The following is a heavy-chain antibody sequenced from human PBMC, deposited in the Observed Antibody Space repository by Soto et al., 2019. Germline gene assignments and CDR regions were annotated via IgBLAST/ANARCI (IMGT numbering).Heavy chain of an antibody. J-gene: IGHJ6*02. D-gene: IGHD3-3*01. V-gene: IGHV4-30-4*01. CDR1: GGSISSGDYY. CDR2: ISNSGTA. Sequence: SETLSLTCTVSGGSISSGDYYWSWIRQPPGKGLEWIGYISNSGTAYYNPSLKSRVTISVDTSKNQFSLKLSSVTVADTAVYSCARDAWSVGRGLLLSGGLDVWGQGTTVTFSS. CDR3: ARDAWSVGRGLLLSGGLDV.